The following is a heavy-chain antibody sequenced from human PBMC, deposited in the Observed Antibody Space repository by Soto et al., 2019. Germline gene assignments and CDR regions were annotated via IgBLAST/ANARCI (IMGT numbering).Heavy chain of an antibody. CDR2: INHSGSA. CDR1: GESFSGHI. CDR3: ARQGFGQLHGPVDV. Sequence: PSETLSLTCAVYGESFSGHIWTWIRQTPGKGLQWIGQINHSGSASYNPSLKSRVTISVHTSNSQFSLELSSVTAADTALYYCARQGFGQLHGPVDVWGPGTTVTVSS. J-gene: IGHJ6*02. V-gene: IGHV4-34*01. D-gene: IGHD3-10*01.